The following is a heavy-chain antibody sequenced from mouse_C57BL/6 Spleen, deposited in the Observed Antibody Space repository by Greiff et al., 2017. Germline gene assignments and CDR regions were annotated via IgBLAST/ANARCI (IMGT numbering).Heavy chain of an antibody. V-gene: IGHV1-61*01. CDR1: GYTFTSYW. CDR2: IYPSDSET. Sequence: VQLQQPGAELVRPGSSVKLSCKASGYTFTSYWMDWVKQRPGQGLEWIGNIYPSDSETNYNQKFKDKATLTVDKSSSTAYMQLSSLTSEDSAVYYCARSSYAMDYWGQGTSVTVSS. CDR3: ARSSYAMDY. J-gene: IGHJ4*01.